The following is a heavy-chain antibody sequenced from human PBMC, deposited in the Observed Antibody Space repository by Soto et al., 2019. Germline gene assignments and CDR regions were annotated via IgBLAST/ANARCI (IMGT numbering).Heavy chain of an antibody. CDR3: AKVNGRYPGSIVVVVAATHYFDY. J-gene: IGHJ4*02. V-gene: IGHV3-23*01. D-gene: IGHD2-15*01. CDR2: ISGSGGST. CDR1: GFTFSSYA. Sequence: GGSLRLSCAASGFTFSSYAMSWVRQAPGKGLEWVSAISGSGGSTYYADSVKGRFTISRDNSKNTLYLQMNSLRAEDTAVYYCAKVNGRYPGSIVVVVAATHYFDYWGQGTLVTVSS.